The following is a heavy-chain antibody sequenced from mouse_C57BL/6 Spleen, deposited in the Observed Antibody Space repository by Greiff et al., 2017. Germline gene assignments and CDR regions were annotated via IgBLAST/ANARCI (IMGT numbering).Heavy chain of an antibody. V-gene: IGHV3-6*01. Sequence: EVQLQQSGPGLVKPSQSLSLTCSVTGYSITSGYYWNWIRQFPGNKLEWMGYISYDGSNNYNPSLKNRISITRDTSKNQFFLKLNSVTTEDTATYYCAREVGLYGYDKEYAMDYWGQGTSVTVSS. CDR3: AREVGLYGYDKEYAMDY. CDR2: ISYDGSN. CDR1: GYSITSGYY. J-gene: IGHJ4*01. D-gene: IGHD2-2*01.